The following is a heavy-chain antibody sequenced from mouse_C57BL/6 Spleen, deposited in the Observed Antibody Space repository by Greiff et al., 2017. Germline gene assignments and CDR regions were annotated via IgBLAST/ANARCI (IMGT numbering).Heavy chain of an antibody. CDR1: GFTFSSYA. CDR3: ARDLYPFDY. D-gene: IGHD2-1*01. V-gene: IGHV5-4*01. Sequence: EVKLMESGGGLVKPGGSLKLSCAASGFTFSSYAMSWVRQTPEKRLEWVATISDGGSYTYYPDNVKGRFTISRDNAKNNLYLQMSHLKSEDTAMYYCARDLYPFDYWGQGTTLTVSS. CDR2: ISDGGSYT. J-gene: IGHJ2*01.